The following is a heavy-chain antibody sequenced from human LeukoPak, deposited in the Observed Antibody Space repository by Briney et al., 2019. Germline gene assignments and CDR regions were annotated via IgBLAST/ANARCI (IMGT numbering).Heavy chain of an antibody. D-gene: IGHD6-13*01. CDR3: ARWAYGQQLENRFDP. CDR1: GGTFSSYA. Sequence: SVKVSCKASGGTFSSYAISWVRQAPGQGLERMGGIIPIFGTANYAQKFQGRVTITTDESTSTAYMELSSLRSEDTAVYYCARWAYGQQLENRFDPWGQGTLVTVSS. CDR2: IIPIFGTA. J-gene: IGHJ5*02. V-gene: IGHV1-69*05.